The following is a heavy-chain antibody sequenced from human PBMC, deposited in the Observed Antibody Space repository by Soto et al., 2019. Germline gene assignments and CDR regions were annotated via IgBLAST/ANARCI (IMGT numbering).Heavy chain of an antibody. CDR1: GYSFTSYW. D-gene: IGHD2-15*01. J-gene: IGHJ6*02. CDR3: ASGGSYYYGMDV. V-gene: IGHV5-10-1*01. CDR2: IDPSDSYT. Sequence: PGESLKICCKGSGYSFTSYWVSWVRQMPGKGLEWMGRIDPSDSYTNYSPSFQGHVTISADKSISTAYLQWSSLKASDTAMYYCASGGSYYYGMDVWGQGTTVTVSS.